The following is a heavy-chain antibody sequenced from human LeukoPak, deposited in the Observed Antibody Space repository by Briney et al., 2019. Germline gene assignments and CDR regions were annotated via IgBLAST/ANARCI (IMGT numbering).Heavy chain of an antibody. J-gene: IGHJ4*02. CDR3: ARRTVAGTYFDY. CDR1: GYTFTGYY. Sequence: ASVKVSCKASGYTFTGYYMHWVRQAPGQGLEWMGWINPNSGGTNYVQKFQGRVTMTRDTSISTAYMELSRLRSDDTAVYYCARRTVAGTYFDYWGQGTLVTVSS. D-gene: IGHD6-19*01. CDR2: INPNSGGT. V-gene: IGHV1-2*02.